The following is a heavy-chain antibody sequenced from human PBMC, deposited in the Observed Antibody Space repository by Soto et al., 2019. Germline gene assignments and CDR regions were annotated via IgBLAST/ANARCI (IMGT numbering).Heavy chain of an antibody. CDR1: GFTFTNYG. D-gene: IGHD2-15*01. V-gene: IGHV3-30*18. J-gene: IGHJ4*02. Sequence: GGSLRLSCAGSGFTFTNYGLHWVRQAPGKGLEWVAAISYGGSNEYYADSVKGRFTISRDYSKKMLYLQMDSLRPEDTAVYYCAKDGAPRYCTRSSCHPAGAYWGQGTLVTVSS. CDR3: AKDGAPRYCTRSSCHPAGAY. CDR2: ISYGGSNE.